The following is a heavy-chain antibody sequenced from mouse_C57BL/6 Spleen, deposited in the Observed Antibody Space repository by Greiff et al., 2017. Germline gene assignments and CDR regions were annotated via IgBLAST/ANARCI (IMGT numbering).Heavy chain of an antibody. CDR2: IWGVGST. D-gene: IGHD1-1*01. Sequence: VMLVESGPGLVAPSQSLSITCTVSGFSLTSYGVDWVRQSPGKGLEWLGVIWGVGSTNYNSALKSRLSISKDNSKSQVFLKMNSLQTDDTAMYYCASGSRSYAMDYWGQGTSVTVSS. V-gene: IGHV2-6*01. J-gene: IGHJ4*01. CDR1: GFSLTSYG. CDR3: ASGSRSYAMDY.